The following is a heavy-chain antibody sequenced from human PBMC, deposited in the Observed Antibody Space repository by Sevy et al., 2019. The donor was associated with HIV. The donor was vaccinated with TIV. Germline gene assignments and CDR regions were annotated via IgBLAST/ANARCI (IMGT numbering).Heavy chain of an antibody. V-gene: IGHV3-30*04. CDR3: ARRAAGRQYFDY. CDR2: ISYDGSNK. D-gene: IGHD6-13*01. J-gene: IGHJ4*02. CDR1: GFTFSSYA. Sequence: GGSLRLSCAASGFTFSSYAMHWVRQAPGKGLEWVAVISYDGSNKYYADSVKGRFTISRDSSKNTLYLQMNSLRAEDTAVYNCARRAAGRQYFDYWGQGTLVTVSS.